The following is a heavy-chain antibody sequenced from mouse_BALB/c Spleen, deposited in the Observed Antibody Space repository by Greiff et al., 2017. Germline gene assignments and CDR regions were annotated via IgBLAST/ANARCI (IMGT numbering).Heavy chain of an antibody. CDR1: GFSLTSYG. J-gene: IGHJ3*01. CDR3: ARDRYGNDFAY. V-gene: IGHV2-9*02. D-gene: IGHD2-10*02. Sequence: QVQLKESGPGLVAPSQSLSITCTVSGFSLTSYGVTWVRQPPGKGLEWLGVIWAGGSTNYNSALMSRLSISKDNSKSQVFLKMNSLQTDDTAMYYCARDRYGNDFAYWGQGTLVTVSA. CDR2: IWAGGST.